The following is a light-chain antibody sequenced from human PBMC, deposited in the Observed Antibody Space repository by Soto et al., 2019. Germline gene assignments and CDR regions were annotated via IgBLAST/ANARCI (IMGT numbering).Light chain of an antibody. CDR1: QDISNY. CDR2: DAA. CDR3: QHYHNLPFT. V-gene: IGKV1-33*01. J-gene: IGKJ3*01. Sequence: DIQMTQSPSSLSASVGDRVTITCQASQDISNYLSWYQQKPGKAPKLLIYDAANLQTGVPSRFSGGGSGTHFALTLSSLQPEDLATYYCQHYHNLPFTFGPGTKVDVK.